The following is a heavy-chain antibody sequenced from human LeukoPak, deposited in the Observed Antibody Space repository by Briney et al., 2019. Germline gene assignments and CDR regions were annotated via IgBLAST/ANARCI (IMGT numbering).Heavy chain of an antibody. J-gene: IGHJ4*02. V-gene: IGHV3-21*01. Sequence: GGSLRLSCAASGFTFSSYSMNWVRQAPGKGLEWVSSISSSSSYIYHADSVKGRFTISRDNAKNSLYLQMNSLRAEDTAVYYCAREQLGGFDYWGQGTLVTVSS. CDR3: AREQLGGFDY. CDR2: ISSSSSYI. D-gene: IGHD6-13*01. CDR1: GFTFSSYS.